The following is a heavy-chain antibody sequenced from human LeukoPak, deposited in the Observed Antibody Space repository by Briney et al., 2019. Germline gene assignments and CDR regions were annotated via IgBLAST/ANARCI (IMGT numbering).Heavy chain of an antibody. J-gene: IGHJ4*02. CDR1: GFTFSSYS. V-gene: IGHV3-21*01. D-gene: IGHD1-26*01. Sequence: GGSLRLSCAASGFTFSSYSMNWVRQAPGKGLEWVSSISSSSSYIYYAGSVKGRFTISRDNAKNSLYLQMNSLRAEDTAVYYCARSLGATGEYYFDYWGQGTLVTVSS. CDR2: ISSSSSYI. CDR3: ARSLGATGEYYFDY.